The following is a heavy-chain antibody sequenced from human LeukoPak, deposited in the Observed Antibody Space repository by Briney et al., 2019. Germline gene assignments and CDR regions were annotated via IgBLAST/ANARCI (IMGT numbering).Heavy chain of an antibody. CDR3: ARESLTYSLDY. V-gene: IGHV3-48*01. Sequence: GGSLRLSCAASGFTFISYSMNWVRQAPGKGLEWVSYISSSSSTIYYADSVKGRFTISRANAKNSLYLQMNSLRAEDTAVYYCARESLTYSLDYWGQGTLVTVSS. CDR2: ISSSSSTI. CDR1: GFTFISYS. D-gene: IGHD2-21*01. J-gene: IGHJ4*02.